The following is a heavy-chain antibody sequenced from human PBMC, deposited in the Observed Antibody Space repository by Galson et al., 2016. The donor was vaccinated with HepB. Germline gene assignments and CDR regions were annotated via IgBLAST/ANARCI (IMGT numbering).Heavy chain of an antibody. J-gene: IGHJ5*02. Sequence: SLRLSCAASGFTFRDYSVNWVRQAPGKGLQWVSTINSDGTFLKYEDSVEGRFTASRDNGKDSSYLQLNSLRDEDTAIYYCARARNRSYLWLFDLWGQGSLVTVSS. CDR1: GFTFRDYS. CDR3: ARARNRSYLWLFDL. CDR2: INSDGTFL. V-gene: IGHV3-21*01. D-gene: IGHD1-26*01.